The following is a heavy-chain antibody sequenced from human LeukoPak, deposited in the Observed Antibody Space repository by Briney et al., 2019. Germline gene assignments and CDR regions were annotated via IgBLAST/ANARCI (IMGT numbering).Heavy chain of an antibody. J-gene: IGHJ4*02. V-gene: IGHV2-5*01. D-gene: IGHD2-21*02. CDR1: GFSLGATGVG. CDR3: ARVGGDDYFVH. CDR2: IYSNVDK. Sequence: SGPTLVXPTQTLTLTCTFSGFSLGATGVGVGWIRQPPGEALEWLALIYSNVDKRYSPSLKSRLTITKDTSKNQVVLTMTNMDPVDTATYYCARVGGDDYFVHWGQGTLVTVSS.